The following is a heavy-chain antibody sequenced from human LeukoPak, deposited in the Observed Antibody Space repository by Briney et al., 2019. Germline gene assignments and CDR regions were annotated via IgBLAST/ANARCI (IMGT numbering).Heavy chain of an antibody. V-gene: IGHV4-59*01. J-gene: IGHJ4*02. CDR2: IYYSGTT. CDR3: ARESRDVETEGFDY. CDR1: GGXISSYY. D-gene: IGHD5-24*01. Sequence: SETLSLTCTVSGGXISSYYCSWIRQPPGKGLEWIGYIYYSGTTKYNPSLKSRVTISVDTSKNQFSLRLSSVTAADTAVYYCARESRDVETEGFDYWGQGTLVTVSS.